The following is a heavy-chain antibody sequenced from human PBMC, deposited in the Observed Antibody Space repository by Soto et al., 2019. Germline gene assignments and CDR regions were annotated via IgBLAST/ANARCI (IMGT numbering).Heavy chain of an antibody. CDR1: GGSISSGGYY. CDR2: IYYSGST. J-gene: IGHJ6*02. Sequence: NPSETLSLTCTVSGGSISSGGYYWSWIRQHPGEGLEWIGYIYYSGSTYYNPSLKSRVTISVDTSKNQFSLKLSSVTAADTAVYYCARDRGGDGYNFFDYYGMDVWGQGTTVTVSS. V-gene: IGHV4-31*03. CDR3: ARDRGGDGYNFFDYYGMDV. D-gene: IGHD5-12*01.